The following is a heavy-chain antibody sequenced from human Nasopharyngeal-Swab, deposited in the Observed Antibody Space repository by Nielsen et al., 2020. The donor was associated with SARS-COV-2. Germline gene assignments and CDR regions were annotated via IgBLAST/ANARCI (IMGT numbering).Heavy chain of an antibody. D-gene: IGHD3-16*02. J-gene: IGHJ4*02. CDR2: IYYTGST. CDR1: GGSIGTYY. Sequence: GSLRLSCTVSGGSIGTYYWSWIRQLPGKGLEWIGYIYYTGSTMYNPSLKGRVTLSVDTSENQFSLRLTSVTAADSAVYYCARQDVSGSYRFMVYWGQGTLVTVSS. CDR3: ARQDVSGSYRFMVY. V-gene: IGHV4-59*08.